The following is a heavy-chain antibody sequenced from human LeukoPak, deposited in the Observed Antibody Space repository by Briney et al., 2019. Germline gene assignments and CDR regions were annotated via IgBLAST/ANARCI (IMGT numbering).Heavy chain of an antibody. Sequence: GGSLRLSCAASGFTVSSNFLSWVRQAPGKGLEWVSLIYSGGSTDYTDSVKGRFTISRDNSKNTLYLQMNSLRAEDTAVYYCAKDSSLLWFGELAYFDYWGQGTLVTVSS. D-gene: IGHD3-10*01. V-gene: IGHV3-53*05. CDR2: IYSGGST. CDR1: GFTVSSNF. J-gene: IGHJ4*02. CDR3: AKDSSLLWFGELAYFDY.